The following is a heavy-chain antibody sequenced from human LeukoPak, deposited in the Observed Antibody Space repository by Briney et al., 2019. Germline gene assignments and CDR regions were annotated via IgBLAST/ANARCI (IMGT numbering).Heavy chain of an antibody. J-gene: IGHJ3*02. V-gene: IGHV1-69*04. CDR1: GGTFSSYA. CDR3: ARAIVVVPAANDAFDI. Sequence: SVKVSCKASGGTFSSYAISWVRQGPGQGLEWMGRIIPILGIANYAQKFQGRVTITADKSTSTAYMELSSLRSEDTAVYYCARAIVVVPAANDAFDIWGQGTMVTVSS. D-gene: IGHD2-2*01. CDR2: IIPILGIA.